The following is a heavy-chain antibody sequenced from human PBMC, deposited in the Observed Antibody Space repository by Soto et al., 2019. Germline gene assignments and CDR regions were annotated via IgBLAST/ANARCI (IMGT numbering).Heavy chain of an antibody. V-gene: IGHV3-53*01. CDR1: GLTVATNS. J-gene: IGHJ5*02. CDR2: IYSGGNS. CDR3: AIGYSYAPFDP. D-gene: IGHD5-18*01. Sequence: GGSLRLSCEASGLTVATNSFIWVRQAPGKGLEWVSVIYSGGNSYYADSARGRFSVSRDSSKNTLYLQISSLRAGDTAMYYCAIGYSYAPFDPWGRGTLVTVSS.